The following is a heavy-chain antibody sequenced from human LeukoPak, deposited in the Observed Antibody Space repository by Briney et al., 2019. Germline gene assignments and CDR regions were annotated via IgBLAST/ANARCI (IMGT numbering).Heavy chain of an antibody. CDR2: ISSSSSTI. V-gene: IGHV3-48*01. Sequence: PGGSLRLSCAASGFTFSSYSMNWVRQAPGKGLEWVSYISSSSSTIYYADSVKGRFTISRDNAKNSLYLQMNSLRAEDTAVYYCASDDAGYSSSERSWGQGTLVTVSS. J-gene: IGHJ4*02. CDR3: ASDDAGYSSSERS. D-gene: IGHD6-13*01. CDR1: GFTFSSYS.